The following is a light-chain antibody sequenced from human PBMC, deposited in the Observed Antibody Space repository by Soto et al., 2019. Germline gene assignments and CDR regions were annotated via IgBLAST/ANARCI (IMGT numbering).Light chain of an antibody. J-gene: IGKJ5*01. Sequence: EIVLTQSPGTLSLSKGDRATLSCRASQSVSGSFLAWCQQKPGQAPRLLLYGASSRATGIPDRFSGGGSGTDFTLTISRLEPEDAAVYYCQQRSNWPPITFGQGTRLEI. CDR1: QSVSGSF. CDR2: GAS. CDR3: QQRSNWPPIT. V-gene: IGKV3D-20*02.